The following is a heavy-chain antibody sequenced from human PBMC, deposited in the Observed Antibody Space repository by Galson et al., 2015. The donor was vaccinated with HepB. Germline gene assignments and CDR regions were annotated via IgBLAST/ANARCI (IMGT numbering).Heavy chain of an antibody. Sequence: QSGAEVKEAGESLNISCKGSGYIFSNYWIAWVRQMPGKGLEWVGVIYPGDSDTTYSPSFQGQISMSVDKSIDPAYLQWSSLKPSDTAIYYCARHGRRDRCARYWFDPWGQGTLVTVSS. CDR2: IYPGDSDT. D-gene: IGHD2-15*01. CDR1: GYIFSNYW. J-gene: IGHJ5*01. V-gene: IGHV5-51*01. CDR3: ARHGRRDRCARYWFDP.